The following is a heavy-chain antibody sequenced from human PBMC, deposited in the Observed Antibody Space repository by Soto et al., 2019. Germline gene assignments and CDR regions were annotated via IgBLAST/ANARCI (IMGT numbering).Heavy chain of an antibody. CDR3: ARDFFYKRPYYYGMDV. D-gene: IGHD1-1*01. V-gene: IGHV4-34*01. CDR2: INHSGST. CDR1: GGSFSGYY. Sequence: SETLSLTCAVYGGSFSGYYWSWIRQPPGKGLEWIGEINHSGSTNYNPSLKSRVTISVDTSKNQFSLKLSSVTAADTAVYYCARDFFYKRPYYYGMDVWGQGTTVTVSS. J-gene: IGHJ6*02.